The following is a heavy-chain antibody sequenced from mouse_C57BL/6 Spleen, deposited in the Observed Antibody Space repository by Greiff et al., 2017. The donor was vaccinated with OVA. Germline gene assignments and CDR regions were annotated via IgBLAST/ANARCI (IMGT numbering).Heavy chain of an antibody. CDR3: ARGAYSNFHWYCDV. V-gene: IGHV1-26*01. D-gene: IGHD2-5*01. J-gene: IGHJ1*03. Sequence: EVQLQQSGPELVKPGASVKISCKASGYTFTDYYMNWVKQSHGKSLEWIGDINPNNGGTSYNQKFKGKATLTVDKSSSTAYMELHSLTSEDSAVYYCARGAYSNFHWYCDVWGTGTTVTVSS. CDR1: GYTFTDYY. CDR2: INPNNGGT.